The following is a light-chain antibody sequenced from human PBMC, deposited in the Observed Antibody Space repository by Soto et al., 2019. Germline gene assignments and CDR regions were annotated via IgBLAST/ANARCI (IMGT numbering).Light chain of an antibody. CDR3: QQYYTTPWT. CDR1: QSVLYSSNNKNY. CDR2: WAS. J-gene: IGKJ1*01. Sequence: DIVMTQSPDSLAVSLGERATINCKSSQSVLYSSNNKNYLAWYQQKPGQPPKVLIYWASTRESGVPDRFSGSGSGTDFTLTNSSLQAEDVAVYYCQQYYTTPWTFGQGTKVEIK. V-gene: IGKV4-1*01.